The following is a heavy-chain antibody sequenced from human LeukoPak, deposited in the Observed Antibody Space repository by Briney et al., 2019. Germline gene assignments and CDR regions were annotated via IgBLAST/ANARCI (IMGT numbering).Heavy chain of an antibody. CDR1: GGTFSSYA. J-gene: IGHJ4*02. Sequence: SVKVSCKASGGTFSSYAISWVRQAPGQGLEWMGRIIPILGIANYAQKFQGRVTITADKSTSTAYMELSSLRSEDTAVYYCARVPYYYGSGSYPGGFSWGQGTLVTVSS. CDR2: IIPILGIA. CDR3: ARVPYYYGSGSYPGGFS. V-gene: IGHV1-69*04. D-gene: IGHD3-10*01.